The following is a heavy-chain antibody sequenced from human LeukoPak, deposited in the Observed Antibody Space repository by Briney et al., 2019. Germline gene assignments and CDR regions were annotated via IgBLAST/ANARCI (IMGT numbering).Heavy chain of an antibody. Sequence: GGSLRLSCAASGFTFSSYSMSWVRQAPGKGLEWVSAISSSRGSTYYADSVKGRFTISRDNSKNTLYLQMNSLRAEDTAVYYCAKQQYSTSCYRFGYWGQGTLVTVSS. CDR3: AKQQYSTSCYRFGY. J-gene: IGHJ4*02. CDR1: GFTFSSYS. CDR2: ISSSRGST. V-gene: IGHV3-23*01. D-gene: IGHD2-2*01.